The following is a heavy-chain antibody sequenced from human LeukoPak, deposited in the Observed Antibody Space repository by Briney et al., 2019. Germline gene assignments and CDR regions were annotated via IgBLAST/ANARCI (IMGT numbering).Heavy chain of an antibody. V-gene: IGHV4-59*01. CDR1: GGSISSYY. CDR3: ARASGYSSGWYETPFVY. J-gene: IGHJ4*02. Sequence: SETLSLTCTVSGGSISSYYWSWIRQPPGKGLEWIGYIYYSGGTNCDPSLKSRVTISVDTSKNEFSLKLSSVTAADTAVYYCARASGYSSGWYETPFVYWGQGTLVTVSS. D-gene: IGHD6-19*01. CDR2: IYYSGGT.